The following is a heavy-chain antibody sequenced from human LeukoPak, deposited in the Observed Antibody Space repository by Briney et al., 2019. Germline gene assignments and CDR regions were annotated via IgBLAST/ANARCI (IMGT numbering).Heavy chain of an antibody. V-gene: IGHV1-18*04. CDR2: TSAYNGNT. J-gene: IGHJ4*02. CDR3: ARGDRYSSSWYTDY. D-gene: IGHD6-13*01. CDR1: GYTFTSYG. Sequence: ASVKVSCKASGYTFTSYGISWVRQAPGQGLEWMGWTSAYNGNTNYAQKLQGRVTMTTDTSTSTAYMELRSLRSDDTAVYYCARGDRYSSSWYTDYWGQGTLVTVSS.